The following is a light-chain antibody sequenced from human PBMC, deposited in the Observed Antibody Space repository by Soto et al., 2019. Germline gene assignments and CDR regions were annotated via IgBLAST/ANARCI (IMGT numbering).Light chain of an antibody. CDR2: ANN. CDR3: QSYHTSLTGV. J-gene: IGLJ1*01. CDR1: SSTIGAGYD. Sequence: QSALTQPPSVSGTPGQTVTISCTGSSSTIGAGYDVHWYPQFPGTAPKLLVFANNNRPAGVPDRFSGSKSGTSASLAITGLQAEDEATYYCQSYHTSLTGVFGTGTKVTVL. V-gene: IGLV1-40*01.